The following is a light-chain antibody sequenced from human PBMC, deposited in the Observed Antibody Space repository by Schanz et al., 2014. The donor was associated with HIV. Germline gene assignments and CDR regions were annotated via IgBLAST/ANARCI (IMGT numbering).Light chain of an antibody. CDR3: ATWVDSLNGWV. CDR1: SSNIGAGFD. CDR2: GDN. J-gene: IGLJ3*02. V-gene: IGLV1-40*01. Sequence: QSVLTQPPSLSGAPGQWVTVSCSGGSSNIGAGFDVHWYQHLPGTAPKLLIYGDNSRPSGVPDRFSGSKSGTSASLAITGLQAEDEADYYCATWVDSLNGWVFGGGTKLTVL.